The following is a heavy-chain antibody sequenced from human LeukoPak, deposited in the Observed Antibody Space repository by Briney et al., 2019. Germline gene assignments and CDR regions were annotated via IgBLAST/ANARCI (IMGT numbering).Heavy chain of an antibody. CDR1: GGSISSSSYY. CDR3: ARLAPWMRAVAGLY. Sequence: TSETLSLTCTVSGGSISSSSYYWGWIRQPPGKGLEWIGSIYYSGSTYYDPSLKSRVTISVDTSKNQFSLKLSSVTAADTAVYYCARLAPWMRAVAGLYWGQGTLVTVSS. J-gene: IGHJ4*02. CDR2: IYYSGST. D-gene: IGHD6-19*01. V-gene: IGHV4-39*01.